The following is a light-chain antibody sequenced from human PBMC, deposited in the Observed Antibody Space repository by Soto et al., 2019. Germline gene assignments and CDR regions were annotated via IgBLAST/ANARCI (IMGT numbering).Light chain of an antibody. V-gene: IGLV2-14*01. CDR2: EVF. Sequence: QSALAQPASVSGSPGQSITIPCTGTNSDVGGYNYVSWYQHHPGKAPKLMIYEVFNRPSGVSSRFSGSKSGSTASLTSSGLQAEDEADYYCSSYTTTNTLYVFGTGTKVTLL. CDR3: SSYTTTNTLYV. CDR1: NSDVGGYNY. J-gene: IGLJ1*01.